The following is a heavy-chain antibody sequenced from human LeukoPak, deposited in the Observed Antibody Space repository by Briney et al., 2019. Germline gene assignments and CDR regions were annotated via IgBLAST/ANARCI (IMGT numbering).Heavy chain of an antibody. D-gene: IGHD6-19*01. CDR2: IYYRGSN. J-gene: IGHJ4*02. V-gene: IGHV4-59*08. CDR3: ARGWFDY. Sequence: PSETLSLPCTVSGRSLSSYYWSWIRQPPGKGLEWSGYIYYRGSNNCDPSLKSRVIISVDMSKSKLSLNVSSVTAADTAVYYCARGWFDYWGQGTLVTVSS. CDR1: GRSLSSYY.